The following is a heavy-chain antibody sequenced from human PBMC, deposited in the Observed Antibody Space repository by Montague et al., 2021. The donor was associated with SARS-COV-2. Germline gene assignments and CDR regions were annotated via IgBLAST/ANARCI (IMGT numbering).Heavy chain of an antibody. CDR2: ISGSGGST. CDR1: GFTFSSYA. V-gene: IGHV3-23*01. J-gene: IGHJ4*02. CDR3: AKEAPNYDILTGYYRRGGFDY. D-gene: IGHD3-9*01. Sequence: SLRLSCAASGFTFSSYAMSWARQAPGKGLEWVSAISGSGGSTYYADSVKGRFTISRDNSKNTLYLQMSSLRAEDTAVYYCAKEAPNYDILTGYYRRGGFDYWGQGTLVTVSS.